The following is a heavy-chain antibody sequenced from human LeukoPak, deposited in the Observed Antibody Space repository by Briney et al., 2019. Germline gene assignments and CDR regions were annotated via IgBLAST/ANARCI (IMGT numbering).Heavy chain of an antibody. J-gene: IGHJ6*02. Sequence: PGGSLRLSCAASGFTVSSNYMSWVRQAPGKGLEWVSVIYSGGSTYYAGSVKGRFTISRDNSKNTLYLQMNSLRAEDTAVYYCARDPVGATTGYYYGMDVWGQGTTVTVSS. CDR1: GFTVSSNY. CDR3: ARDPVGATTGYYYGMDV. V-gene: IGHV3-66*01. CDR2: IYSGGST. D-gene: IGHD1-26*01.